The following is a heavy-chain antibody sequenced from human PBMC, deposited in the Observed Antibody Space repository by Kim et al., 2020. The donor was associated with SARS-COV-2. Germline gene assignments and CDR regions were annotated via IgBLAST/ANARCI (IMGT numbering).Heavy chain of an antibody. J-gene: IGHJ4*02. D-gene: IGHD3-22*01. Sequence: GGSLRLSCAASGFTFSSYEMNWVRQAPGKGLEWVSYISSSGSTIYYADSVKGRFTISRDNAKNSLYLQMNSLRAEDTAVYYCATTYYYDSSGYSNGVFDYCGQGTLVTVSS. CDR1: GFTFSSYE. CDR2: ISSSGSTI. CDR3: ATTYYYDSSGYSNGVFDY. V-gene: IGHV3-48*03.